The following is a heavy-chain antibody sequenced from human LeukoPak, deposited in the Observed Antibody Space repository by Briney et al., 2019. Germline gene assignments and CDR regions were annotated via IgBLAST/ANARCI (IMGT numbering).Heavy chain of an antibody. CDR1: GFTFSRHS. V-gene: IGHV3-21*04. CDR3: ARGGYIYGAYYYYYSGMDV. CDR2: ISSGGSYI. J-gene: IGHJ6*02. Sequence: PGVSLTLSCAASGFTFSRHSMNWVGPAPGKGLEWVSSISSGGSYIYYGDSVKGRFTISRDHSKNTLYLQMNSLRAEDTAVYYCARGGYIYGAYYYYYSGMDVWGQGTTVTVSS. D-gene: IGHD5-18*01.